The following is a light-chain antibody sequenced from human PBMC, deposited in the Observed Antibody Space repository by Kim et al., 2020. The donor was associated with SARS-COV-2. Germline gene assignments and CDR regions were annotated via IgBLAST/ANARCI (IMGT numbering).Light chain of an antibody. Sequence: MSQSPATLSASPGETVTLSCRATESVSTSLAWYQQRPGQAPTLLIYGASTRATGIPARFTGSGSGSQFTLTICGLQSEDFAVYHCHQYHTWPYSFGRGTKLEIK. J-gene: IGKJ2*03. CDR1: ESVSTS. CDR3: HQYHTWPYS. CDR2: GAS. V-gene: IGKV3-15*01.